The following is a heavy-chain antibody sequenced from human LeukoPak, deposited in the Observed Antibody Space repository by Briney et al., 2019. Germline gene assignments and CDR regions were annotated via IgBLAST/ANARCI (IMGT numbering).Heavy chain of an antibody. CDR2: ISSSSSDI. CDR1: GFSFSYYS. Sequence: GGSLRLSCAASGFSFSYYSMSWVRQAPGKGLEWASSISSSSSDIYHADSVKGRFTISRDNAKNSLYLQMNSLRAEDTAVYYCARGMTTVTTSFDYWGQGTLVTVSS. D-gene: IGHD4-17*01. V-gene: IGHV3-21*01. CDR3: ARGMTTVTTSFDY. J-gene: IGHJ4*02.